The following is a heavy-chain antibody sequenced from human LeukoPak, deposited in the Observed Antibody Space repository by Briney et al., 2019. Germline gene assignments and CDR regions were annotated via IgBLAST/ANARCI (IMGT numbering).Heavy chain of an antibody. CDR1: GYSFTRNY. V-gene: IGHV1-46*01. J-gene: IGHJ4*02. CDR3: ARDQEAFDY. CDR2: IYPRDGST. Sequence: ASVMVSCKASGYSFTRNYIHWVRRAPGQGLEWMGMIYPRDGSTSYAQKFQGRVTVTRDTSTSTVHMELSGLRSEDTAVYYCARDQEAFDYWGQGTLVTVSS.